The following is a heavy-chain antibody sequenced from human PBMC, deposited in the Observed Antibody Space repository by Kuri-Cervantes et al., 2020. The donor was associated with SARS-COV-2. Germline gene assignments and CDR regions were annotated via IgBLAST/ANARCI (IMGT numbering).Heavy chain of an antibody. J-gene: IGHJ1*01. V-gene: IGHV4-30-4*01. Sequence: LRLSCTVSGDSITSGNYYWSWIRQPPGKGLEWIGYVYYNGGAYYNPSLKSRVDILVDTSKNQFSLKLNSVTAADTAVYYCATSGYYPSDQYFQSWGQGTLVTVSS. D-gene: IGHD3-22*01. CDR1: GDSITSGNYY. CDR3: ATSGYYPSDQYFQS. CDR2: VYYNGGA.